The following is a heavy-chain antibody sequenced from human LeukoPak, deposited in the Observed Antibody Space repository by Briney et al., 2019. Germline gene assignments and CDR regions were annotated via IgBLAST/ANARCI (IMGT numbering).Heavy chain of an antibody. J-gene: IGHJ6*02. CDR3: ARDYDILTGYYYYGMDV. Sequence: ASVKVSCKASGGTFSSYAISWVRQAPGQGLEWMGRIIPILGIANYAQKFQGRVTITAGKSTSTAYMELRSLRSDDTAVYYCARDYDILTGYYYYGMDVWGQGTTVTVSS. CDR1: GGTFSSYA. CDR2: IIPILGIA. V-gene: IGHV1-69*04. D-gene: IGHD3-9*01.